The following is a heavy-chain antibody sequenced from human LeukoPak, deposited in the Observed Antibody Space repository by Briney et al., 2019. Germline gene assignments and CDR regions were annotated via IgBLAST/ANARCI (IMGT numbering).Heavy chain of an antibody. CDR1: GYTFTGYY. J-gene: IGHJ4*02. CDR2: INPNSGGT. V-gene: IGHV1-2*02. CDR3: ASGRSGYSSSPVFDY. Sequence: ASVKVSCKASGYTFTGYYMHWLRQAPGQGLEWMGWINPNSGGTNYAQRFQGRVTMTRDTSISTAYMELSRLRSDDTAVYYCASGRSGYSSSPVFDYWGQGTLVTVSS. D-gene: IGHD6-6*01.